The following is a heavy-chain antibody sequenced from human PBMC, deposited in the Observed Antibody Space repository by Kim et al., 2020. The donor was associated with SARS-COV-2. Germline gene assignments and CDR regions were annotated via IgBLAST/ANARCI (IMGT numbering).Heavy chain of an antibody. CDR1: GFTFSSYS. D-gene: IGHD3-22*01. V-gene: IGHV3-21*01. J-gene: IGHJ3*02. Sequence: GGSLRLSCAASGFTFSSYSMNWVRQAPGKGLEWVSSISSSSSYIYYADSVKGRFTISRDNAKNSLYLQMNSLRAEDTAVYYCARASPLEYYYDSSGYYYDAFDIWGQGTMVTVSS. CDR2: ISSSSSYI. CDR3: ARASPLEYYYDSSGYYYDAFDI.